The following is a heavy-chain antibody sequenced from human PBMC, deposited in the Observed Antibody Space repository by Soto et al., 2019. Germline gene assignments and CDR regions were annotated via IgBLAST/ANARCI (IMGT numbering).Heavy chain of an antibody. CDR1: GGSISSSSYY. J-gene: IGHJ6*02. CDR2: IYCSGST. D-gene: IGHD3-10*01. Sequence: SETLSLTCTVSGGSISSSSYYWGWIRQPPGKGLEWIGSIYCSGSTYYNPSLKSRVTISVDTSKNQFSLKLSSVTAADTAVYYCARLLYGSGSYNSYGMDVWGQGTTVTVSS. V-gene: IGHV4-39*01. CDR3: ARLLYGSGSYNSYGMDV.